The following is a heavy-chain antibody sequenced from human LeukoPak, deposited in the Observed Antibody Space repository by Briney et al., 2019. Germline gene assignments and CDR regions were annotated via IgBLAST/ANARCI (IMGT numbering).Heavy chain of an antibody. V-gene: IGHV4-39*01. CDR1: GGSISSSSYY. CDR3: ARQWETTVLYYYYGMDV. Sequence: SETLSLTCNVPGGSISSSSYYWGWIRQPPGKGLEWIGRIYYSGSPYYNPSLKSGATIPVATSTNQFSLELSSVTAADTAVYYCARQWETTVLYYYYGMDVWGQGTTVTVSS. CDR2: IYYSGSP. J-gene: IGHJ6*02. D-gene: IGHD4-17*01.